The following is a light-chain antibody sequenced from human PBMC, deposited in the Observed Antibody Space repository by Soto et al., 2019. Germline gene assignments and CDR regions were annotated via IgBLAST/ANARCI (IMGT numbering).Light chain of an antibody. CDR3: QQSFSPLLT. V-gene: IGKV1-39*01. J-gene: IGKJ4*01. CDR2: AAS. CDR1: QNINTY. Sequence: DIQMTQSPYSLSAAVGDRVTIACRASQNINTYLNWFQQKPGKAPKVLIYAASTSQSGVPSRFSGSGSGAEFTLTISSLQPEDFATYYCQQSFSPLLTFGGGTKVDIK.